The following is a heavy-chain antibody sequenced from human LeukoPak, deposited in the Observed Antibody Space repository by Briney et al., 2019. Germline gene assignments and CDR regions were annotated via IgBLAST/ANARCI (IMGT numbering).Heavy chain of an antibody. V-gene: IGHV3-53*01. CDR2: IYSGGST. CDR1: GFTVSSNH. Sequence: GGSLRLSCAASGFTVSSNHMSWVRQAPGKGLEWVSVIYSGGSTYYADSVKGRFTISRDNSKNTLNLQMNSLRAEDTAVYYCARDRGSGSYPLPGYWGQGTLVTVSS. CDR3: ARDRGSGSYPLPGY. J-gene: IGHJ4*02. D-gene: IGHD1-26*01.